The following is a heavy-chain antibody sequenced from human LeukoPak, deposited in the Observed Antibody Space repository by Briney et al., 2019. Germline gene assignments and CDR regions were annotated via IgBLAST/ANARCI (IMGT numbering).Heavy chain of an antibody. J-gene: IGHJ4*02. Sequence: PGGSLRLSCAASGFTFSSYWMSWVRQAPGKGLEWVANIKQDGSEKYYVDSVKGRFTISRDNAKNSLYLQMNSLRAEDTAVYYCARGAYYYDSSGYKNWGQGTLVTVSS. D-gene: IGHD3-22*01. CDR2: IKQDGSEK. V-gene: IGHV3-7*01. CDR1: GFTFSSYW. CDR3: ARGAYYYDSSGYKN.